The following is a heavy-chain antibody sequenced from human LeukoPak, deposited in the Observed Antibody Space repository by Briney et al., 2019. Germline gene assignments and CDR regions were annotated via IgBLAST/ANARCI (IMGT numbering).Heavy chain of an antibody. D-gene: IGHD3-3*01. CDR2: INPNSGGT. CDR1: GYTFTGYY. J-gene: IGHJ5*02. V-gene: IGHV1-2*06. CDR3: AREPTYYDFWSGQPNWFDP. Sequence: GASVKVSCKASGYTFTGYYMHWVRQAPGQGLEWMGRINPNSGGTNYAQKFQGRATMTRDTSISTAYMELSRLRSDDTAVYYCAREPTYYDFWSGQPNWFDPWGQGTLVTVSS.